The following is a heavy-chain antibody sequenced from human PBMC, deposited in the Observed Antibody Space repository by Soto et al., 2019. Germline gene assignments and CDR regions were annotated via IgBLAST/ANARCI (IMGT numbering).Heavy chain of an antibody. V-gene: IGHV4-30-2*01. Sequence: SETLSLTCTVSNGSVSSGTYSWSWVRQPPGKGLEWIGYIYYSGTTYYTPSLKSRLTMSMDRANDHFSLNLTSVTAADTAVYFCARGHYYYGMDVWGPGTTVTVSS. CDR1: NGSVSSGTYS. J-gene: IGHJ6*02. CDR2: IYYSGTT. CDR3: ARGHYYYGMDV.